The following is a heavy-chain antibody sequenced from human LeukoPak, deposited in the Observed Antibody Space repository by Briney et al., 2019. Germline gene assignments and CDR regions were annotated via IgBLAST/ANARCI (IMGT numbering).Heavy chain of an antibody. D-gene: IGHD3-9*01. CDR3: AKKDPYDILTGYSYFDY. Sequence: RGPLRLSCAASGFTFSGYAMSRVRQAPGKGVEWVSAISGSGGSTYYADSVKGRFTISKDNSKNTLYLQMNSLRAEDTAVYYCAKKDPYDILTGYSYFDYRGQGTLVPVSS. CDR2: ISGSGGST. J-gene: IGHJ4*02. CDR1: GFTFSGYA. V-gene: IGHV3-23*01.